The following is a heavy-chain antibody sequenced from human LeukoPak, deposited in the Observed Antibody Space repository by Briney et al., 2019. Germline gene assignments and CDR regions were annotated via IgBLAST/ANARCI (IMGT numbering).Heavy chain of an antibody. D-gene: IGHD3-16*01. J-gene: IGHJ4*02. CDR3: ARDGSYVSAFDY. Sequence: GGSLRLSCAASGFTFSSYSMNWVRQAPGKGLEWVSYISSSSTIYYADSVKGRFTISRDNAKNSLYLQMNSLRAEDTAVYYCARDGSYVSAFDYWGQGTLVTVSS. CDR2: ISSSSTI. CDR1: GFTFSSYS. V-gene: IGHV3-48*01.